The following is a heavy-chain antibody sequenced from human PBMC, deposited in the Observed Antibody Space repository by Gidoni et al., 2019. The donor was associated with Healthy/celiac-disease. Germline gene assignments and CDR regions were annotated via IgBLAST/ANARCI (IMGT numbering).Heavy chain of an antibody. J-gene: IGHJ4*02. CDR1: GFTFGDYA. V-gene: IGHV3-49*04. Sequence: EVQLVETGGGWVQPGRSLRLSCTASGFTFGDYAMSWVRQAPGKGLEWVGFIRSTAHGGTTEYAASVKGRFTISRDDSKSIAYLQMNSLKTEDTAVYYCTRVAGSSWYGGSFDYWGQGTLVTVSS. CDR2: IRSTAHGGTT. D-gene: IGHD6-13*01. CDR3: TRVAGSSWYGGSFDY.